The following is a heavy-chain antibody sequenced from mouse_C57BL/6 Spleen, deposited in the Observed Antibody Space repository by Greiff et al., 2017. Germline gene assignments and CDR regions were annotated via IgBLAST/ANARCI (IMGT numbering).Heavy chain of an antibody. D-gene: IGHD2-2*01. V-gene: IGHV1-39*01. CDR2: INPNYGTT. CDR3: AREGGYDSAWFAY. J-gene: IGHJ3*01. CDR1: GYSFTDHN. Sequence: VQLKQSGPELVKPGASVKISCKASGYSFTDHNMNWVKQSNGKSLEWIGVINPNYGTTSYNQKFKGKATLTVDQSSSTAYMQLNSLTSEDSAVYYCAREGGYDSAWFAYWGQGTLVTVSA.